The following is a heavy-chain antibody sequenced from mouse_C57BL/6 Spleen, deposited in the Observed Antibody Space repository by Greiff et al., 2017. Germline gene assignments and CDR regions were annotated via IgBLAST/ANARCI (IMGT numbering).Heavy chain of an antibody. J-gene: IGHJ2*01. CDR3: ARRRVPYYFDY. Sequence: QVQLKQPGAELVMPGASVKLSCKASGYTFTSYWMHWVKQRPGQGLEWIGEIDPSDSYTNYNQKFKGKSTLTVDKSSSTAYMQRSSLTSEDSAVYYCARRRVPYYFDYWGQGTTLTVSS. V-gene: IGHV1-69*01. D-gene: IGHD2-14*01. CDR2: IDPSDSYT. CDR1: GYTFTSYW.